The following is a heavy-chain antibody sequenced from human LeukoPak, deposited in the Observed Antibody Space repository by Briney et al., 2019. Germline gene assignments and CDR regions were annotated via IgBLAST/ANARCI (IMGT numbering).Heavy chain of an antibody. D-gene: IGHD3-22*01. J-gene: IGHJ3*02. CDR3: ASSGYRYAFDI. V-gene: IGHV3-7*01. CDR2: IKGDGSEK. Sequence: GGSLRLSCAASGFTFSSYWMIWVRQAPGKGLEWVANIKGDGSEKYYVDSVKGRFTISRDNAKNSLYLQMNSLRIEDAAVYHCASSGYRYAFDIWGQGTMVTVSS. CDR1: GFTFSSYW.